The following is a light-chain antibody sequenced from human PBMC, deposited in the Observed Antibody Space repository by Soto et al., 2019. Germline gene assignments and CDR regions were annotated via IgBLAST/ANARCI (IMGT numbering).Light chain of an antibody. CDR3: QQAYGAPPT. V-gene: IGKV1-39*01. J-gene: IGKJ1*01. CDR2: AAS. CDR1: QSITTF. Sequence: DIQVTQSPSSLSASVGDRFTITFRASQSITTFLNWYQQKPGNAPKLLIYAASSLQTGVPSRFSGSGSGTDFTLTISSLQREDFATYYCQQAYGAPPTFGQGTKV.